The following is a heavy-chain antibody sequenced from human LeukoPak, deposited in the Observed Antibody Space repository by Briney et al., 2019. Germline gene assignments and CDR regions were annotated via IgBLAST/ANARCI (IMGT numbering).Heavy chain of an antibody. V-gene: IGHV3-33*01. J-gene: IGHJ4*02. D-gene: IGHD1-26*01. CDR1: GFTFSSYG. CDR3: AAQRFIVGATNDY. CDR2: IWYDGSNK. Sequence: GGSLRLSCAASGFTFSSYGMHWVRQAPGKGLEWVAVIWYDGSNKYYADSVKGRFTISSDNSKNTLYLQMNSLRAEDTAVYYCAAQRFIVGATNDYWGQGTLVTVSS.